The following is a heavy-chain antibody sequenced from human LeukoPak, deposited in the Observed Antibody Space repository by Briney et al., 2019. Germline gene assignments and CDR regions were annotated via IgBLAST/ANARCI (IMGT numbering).Heavy chain of an antibody. CDR2: IYYIGST. CDR3: VSFSDVVGGVN. CDR1: GGSISSGDFY. J-gene: IGHJ4*02. V-gene: IGHV4-30-4*01. D-gene: IGHD3-10*01. Sequence: PSQTLSLTCAVSGGSISSGDFYWSWIRQPPGKGLEYIGYIYYIGSTYYNPSLKSRVTISVDTSKNQFSLNLSSVTAADTAVYYCVSFSDVVGGVNWGQGTLVTVSS.